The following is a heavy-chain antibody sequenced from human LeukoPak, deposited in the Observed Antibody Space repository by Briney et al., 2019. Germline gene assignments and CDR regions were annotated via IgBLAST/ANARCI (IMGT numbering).Heavy chain of an antibody. Sequence: SQTLSLTCAISGDSVSSNSAAWYWIRQSPSRGLEWLGRTYYRSKWYNDYAVSVKSRITINPDTSKNQFSLQLNSVTPEDTAVYYCARGQLFMVRGVIITPYYYYYMDVWGKGTTVTVSS. CDR1: GDSVSSNSAA. J-gene: IGHJ6*03. V-gene: IGHV6-1*01. D-gene: IGHD3-10*01. CDR3: ARGQLFMVRGVIITPYYYYYMDV. CDR2: TYYRSKWYN.